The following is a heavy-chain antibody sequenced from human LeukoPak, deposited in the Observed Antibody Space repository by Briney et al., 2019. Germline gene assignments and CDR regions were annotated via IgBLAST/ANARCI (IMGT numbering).Heavy chain of an antibody. D-gene: IGHD5-18*01. CDR3: AKNAGYSYGLYYFDY. CDR2: LISSGTTT. V-gene: IGHV3-23*01. J-gene: IGHJ4*02. Sequence: QPGGSLRLSCAASGFAFSNYAMSWVRQAPGKGLEWVSSLISSGTTTYYADSVKGRFTISRDNSKNTVHLQMDSLRAEDSAVYYCAKNAGYSYGLYYFDYWGQGTLVTVSS. CDR1: GFAFSNYA.